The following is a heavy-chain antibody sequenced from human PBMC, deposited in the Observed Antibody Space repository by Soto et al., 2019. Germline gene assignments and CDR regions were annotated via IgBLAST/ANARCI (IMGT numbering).Heavy chain of an antibody. Sequence: GASVKVSCKASGFTFTSSAVQWVRQDRGQRLEWIGCIVVGSGNTNYAQKFQERVTITRDMSTSTAYMELSSLRSEDTAVYYCAVGPAYCSGGSCYSGDYYYGMDVWGQGTTVTVSS. CDR1: GFTFTSSA. V-gene: IGHV1-58*01. CDR2: IVVGSGNT. J-gene: IGHJ6*02. D-gene: IGHD2-15*01. CDR3: AVGPAYCSGGSCYSGDYYYGMDV.